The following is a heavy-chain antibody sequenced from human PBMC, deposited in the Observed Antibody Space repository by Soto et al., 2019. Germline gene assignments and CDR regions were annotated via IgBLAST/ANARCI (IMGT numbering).Heavy chain of an antibody. CDR2: INQDGSEK. D-gene: IGHD2-15*01. CDR3: ARDYPGGSYYDY. CDR1: GFTFSSYW. J-gene: IGHJ4*02. V-gene: IGHV3-7*03. Sequence: GGSLRLSCAASGFTFSSYWMSWVRQAPGKGLEWVARINQDGSEKYYVYSVKGRFTISRDNAKNSLYLQMNSLRAEDTAVYYCARDYPGGSYYDYWGQGTLVTVSS.